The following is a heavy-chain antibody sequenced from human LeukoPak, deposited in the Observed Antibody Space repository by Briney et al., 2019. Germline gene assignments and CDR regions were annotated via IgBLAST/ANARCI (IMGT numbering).Heavy chain of an antibody. D-gene: IGHD3-22*01. CDR1: GFTFGDYA. V-gene: IGHV3-49*04. J-gene: IGHJ4*02. CDR3: AKDRSGYN. CDR2: IGSKAYRGAT. Sequence: GGSLRLSCTASGFTFGDYAITWVRQAPGKGLEWVGFIGSKAYRGATEYAASVKVRFTISRDDSKSIAYLQMSSLKTDDTAVYYCAKDRSGYNWGQGTLVTVSS.